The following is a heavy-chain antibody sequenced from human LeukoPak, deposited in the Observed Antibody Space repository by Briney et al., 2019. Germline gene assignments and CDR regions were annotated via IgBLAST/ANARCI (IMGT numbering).Heavy chain of an antibody. D-gene: IGHD3-22*01. CDR3: ARGPYSYDSSGAFDI. CDR2: ISSSGST. V-gene: IGHV4-61*02. Sequence: PSQTLSLTCTVSGDSISSGDYYWSWIRQPAGKGLEWIGRISSSGSTNYDPSLKSRVTISVDTSKNQFSLKLSSVTAADTAVYFCARGPYSYDSSGAFDIWGQGTMVTVSS. J-gene: IGHJ3*02. CDR1: GDSISSGDYY.